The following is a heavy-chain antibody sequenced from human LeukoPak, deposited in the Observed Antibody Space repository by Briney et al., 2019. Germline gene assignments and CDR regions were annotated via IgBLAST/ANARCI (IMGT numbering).Heavy chain of an antibody. V-gene: IGHV1-2*04. Sequence: ASVKVSCKASGYTFTGYYMHWVRQAPGQGLEWMGWINPNSGGTNYAQKFQGWVTMTRDTSISTAYMELSRLRSDDTAVYYCARVSYGDYVLDAFDIWGQGTMVTVSS. J-gene: IGHJ3*02. CDR1: GYTFTGYY. D-gene: IGHD4-17*01. CDR2: INPNSGGT. CDR3: ARVSYGDYVLDAFDI.